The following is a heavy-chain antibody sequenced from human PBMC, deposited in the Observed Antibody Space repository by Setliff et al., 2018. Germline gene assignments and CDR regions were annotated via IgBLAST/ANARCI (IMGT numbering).Heavy chain of an antibody. CDR2: ISGSAQTT. CDR3: VKDRYCSDASCSPDYFDY. V-gene: IGHV3-23*01. CDR1: GFTFSSYA. Sequence: PGGSLRLSCAASGFTFSSYAITWVRQAPGKGLEWVSIISGSAQTTYYEDSVKGRFTISRDNAKNSLYLQMNSLNAEDTAVYYCVKDRYCSDASCSPDYFDYWGQGTLVTVSS. J-gene: IGHJ4*02. D-gene: IGHD2-15*01.